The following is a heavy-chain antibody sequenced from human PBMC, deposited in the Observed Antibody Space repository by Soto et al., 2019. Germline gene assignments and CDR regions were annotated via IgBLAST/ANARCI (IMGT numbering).Heavy chain of an antibody. CDR2: VSASGLNT. D-gene: IGHD5-18*01. J-gene: IGHJ1*01. V-gene: IGHV3-23*01. CDR1: GFTFSTYA. CDR3: FLDRPRSTSGYFFSY. Sequence: GGSLRLSCAASGFTFSTYAMAWFRQAPGKGLEWVSGVSASGLNTDYADPVKGRFYISRDNSKNTVSLHMNSLRAEDTALYYCFLDRPRSTSGYFFSYWGQVTLFIVSS.